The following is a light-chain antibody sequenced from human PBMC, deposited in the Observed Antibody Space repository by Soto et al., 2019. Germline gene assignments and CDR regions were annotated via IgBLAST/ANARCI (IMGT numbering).Light chain of an antibody. J-gene: IGLJ1*01. V-gene: IGLV2-14*03. CDR1: SRDVGGYNY. CDR2: DVG. CDR3: NSYRNTAARYV. Sequence: QPVLTQPASVSGSPGQSITISCTGTSRDVGGYNYVSWYQHRPGEVPKLIIYDVGNRPSGVSDRFSGSKSGDTASLTISGLRAEDEADYYCNSYRNTAARYVFGTGTKLTVL.